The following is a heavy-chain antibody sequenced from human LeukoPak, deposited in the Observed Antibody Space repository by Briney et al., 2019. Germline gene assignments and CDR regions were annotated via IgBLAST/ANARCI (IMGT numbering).Heavy chain of an antibody. CDR3: AREDYYDSSGPFDY. CDR1: RGTISSYA. J-gene: IGHJ4*02. V-gene: IGHV1-69*13. Sequence: SVKVACKASRGTISSYAISWVRQAAGHGLEWMGGIILIFGTANYAQKFQGRVTITADDSTSTAYMELSSLRSEDTAVYYCAREDYYDSSGPFDYWGQGTLVTVSS. CDR2: IILIFGTA. D-gene: IGHD3-22*01.